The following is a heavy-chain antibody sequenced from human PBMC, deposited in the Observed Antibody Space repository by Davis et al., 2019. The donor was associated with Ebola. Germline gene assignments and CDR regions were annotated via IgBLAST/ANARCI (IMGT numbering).Heavy chain of an antibody. D-gene: IGHD5-18*01. J-gene: IGHJ4*02. CDR1: GGSFSGYY. Sequence: SETLSLTCAVYGGSFSGYYWSWIRQPPGKGLEWIGGINHSGSTNYNPSLKSRVTISVDTSKNQFSLKLSSVTAADTAVYYCARGRRYSYGPPRYWGQGTLVTVSS. CDR2: INHSGST. CDR3: ARGRRYSYGPPRY. V-gene: IGHV4-34*01.